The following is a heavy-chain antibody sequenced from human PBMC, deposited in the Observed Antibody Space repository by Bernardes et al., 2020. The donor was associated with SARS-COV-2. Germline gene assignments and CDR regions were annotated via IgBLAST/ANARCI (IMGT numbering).Heavy chain of an antibody. Sequence: TFNNYAMNWVRQAPGKGLEWVSTISASGSIYYADSVKGRFTISRDNAKSSLYLQMNSLRAEDTAVYYCASCGGSCYTDPFDYWGQGTLVTVSS. CDR2: ISASGSI. V-gene: IGHV3-21*01. CDR3: ASCGGSCYTDPFDY. D-gene: IGHD2-15*01. J-gene: IGHJ4*02. CDR1: TFNNYA.